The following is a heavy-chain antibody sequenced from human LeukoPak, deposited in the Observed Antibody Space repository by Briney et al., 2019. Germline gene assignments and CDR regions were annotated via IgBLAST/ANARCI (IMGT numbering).Heavy chain of an antibody. CDR1: GITLSNYG. J-gene: IGHJ4*02. V-gene: IGHV3-23*01. D-gene: IGHD6-13*01. CDR3: AKKAATFDY. Sequence: PGGSLRLSCAVSGITLSNYGMIWVRQAPGKGLEWVATISDSGGSTKYADSVKGRFTISRDNSKNTLYLQMNSLRAEDTAVYYCAKKAATFDYWGQGTLVTVSS. CDR2: ISDSGGST.